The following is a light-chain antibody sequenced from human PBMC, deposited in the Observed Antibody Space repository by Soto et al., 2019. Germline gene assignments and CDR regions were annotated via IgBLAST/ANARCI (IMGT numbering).Light chain of an antibody. CDR1: SSDVGSYNR. CDR3: SSYTSSSTYVV. Sequence: QSALTQPPSVSGSPGQSVTISCTGTSSDVGSYNRVSWYQQPPGTAPKLMIYEVSNRPSGVPDRFSGSKYGNTASLTISGLQAEDEADYYCSSYTSSSTYVVFGGGTKLTVL. CDR2: EVS. V-gene: IGLV2-18*02. J-gene: IGLJ2*01.